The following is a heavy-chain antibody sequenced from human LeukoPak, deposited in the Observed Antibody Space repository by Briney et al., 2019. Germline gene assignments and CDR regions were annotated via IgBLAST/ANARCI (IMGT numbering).Heavy chain of an antibody. CDR3: ARGTRGSFDY. CDR1: GGSFSGYY. D-gene: IGHD2-8*02. V-gene: IGHV4-34*01. CDR2: INHSGST. J-gene: IGHJ4*02. Sequence: YPSETLSLTCAVYGGSFSGYYWSWIRQPPGKGLEWIGEINHSGSTNYNPSLKSRVTISVDTSKNQFSLKLSSVTAADTAVYYCARGTRGSFDYWGQGTLVTVSS.